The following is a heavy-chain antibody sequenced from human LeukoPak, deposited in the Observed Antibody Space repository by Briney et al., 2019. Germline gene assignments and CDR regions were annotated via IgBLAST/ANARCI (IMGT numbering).Heavy chain of an antibody. CDR2: INPSGGST. D-gene: IGHD3-10*01. CDR3: ARVYYGSGSYGGWFDP. CDR1: GYTFTSYY. V-gene: IGHV1-46*01. Sequence: GASVNVSCKASGYTFTSYYMHWVRQAPGQGLDGMGIINPSGGSTSYAQKFQGRVTMTRDMSTSTVYMELSSLRSEDTAVYYCARVYYGSGSYGGWFDPWGQGTLVTVSS. J-gene: IGHJ5*02.